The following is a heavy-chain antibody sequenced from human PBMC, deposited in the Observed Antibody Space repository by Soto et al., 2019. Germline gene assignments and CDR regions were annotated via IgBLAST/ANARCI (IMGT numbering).Heavy chain of an antibody. J-gene: IGHJ1*01. Sequence: EVQLVESGGGLVKPGGSLRLSCAASGFTFSAYGMNWVRQAPGKGLEWVAYISSSSSYMYYSDSVKGRFTVPRDNAQKSLYLEMNSLRADDTAVYYCARDFPRLLPHLTSGYFQHWGQGTLVTVSS. CDR1: GFTFSAYG. CDR3: ARDFPRLLPHLTSGYFQH. V-gene: IGHV3-21*02. CDR2: ISSSSSYM.